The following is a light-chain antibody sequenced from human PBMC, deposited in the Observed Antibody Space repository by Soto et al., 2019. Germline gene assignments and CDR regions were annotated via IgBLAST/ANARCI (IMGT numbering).Light chain of an antibody. Sequence: EIVMTQSPATLSVSPGERATLSCRASQSVSSNFAWYQQKPGQAPSLLIYGASTRANAIPARFSSSRSGTAFLLTIIPLQSEDFSVYYCQQYNNWPLLTFGGGTKVEIK. CDR1: QSVSSN. CDR2: GAS. V-gene: IGKV3-15*01. J-gene: IGKJ4*01. CDR3: QQYNNWPLLT.